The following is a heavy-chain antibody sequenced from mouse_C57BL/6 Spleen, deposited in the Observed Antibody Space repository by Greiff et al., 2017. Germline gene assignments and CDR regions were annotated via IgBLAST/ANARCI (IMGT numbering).Heavy chain of an antibody. CDR2: IHPNSGST. V-gene: IGHV1-64*01. Sequence: QVQLQQPGAELVKPGASVKLSCKASGYTFTSYWMHWVKQRPGQGLEWIGMIHPNSGSTNYNEKFKSKATLTVDKSSSTAYMQLSSLTSEDSAVYYCARDYGSSFPALFAYWGQGTLVTVSA. CDR1: GYTFTSYW. CDR3: ARDYGSSFPALFAY. D-gene: IGHD1-1*01. J-gene: IGHJ3*01.